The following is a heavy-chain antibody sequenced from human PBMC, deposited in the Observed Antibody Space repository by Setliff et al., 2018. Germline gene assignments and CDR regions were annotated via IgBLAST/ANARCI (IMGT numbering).Heavy chain of an antibody. D-gene: IGHD3-22*01. CDR2: IKGDGSEK. CDR3: ARDRISRYYDSGAHAFDI. CDR1: AFTFKNYW. V-gene: IGHV3-7*03. J-gene: IGHJ3*02. Sequence: QPGGSLRLSCAASAFTFKNYWMSWVRQAPGKGLEWVANIKGDGSEKFYLDSVKGRFTISRDNAKNSLYLQMNSLRAEDTAVYYCARDRISRYYDSGAHAFDIWGQGTMVTVSS.